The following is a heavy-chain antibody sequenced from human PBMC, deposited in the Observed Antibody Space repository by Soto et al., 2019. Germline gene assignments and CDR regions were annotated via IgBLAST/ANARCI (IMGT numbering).Heavy chain of an antibody. CDR2: IKQDGSEK. D-gene: IGHD4-4*01. Sequence: WGSLRLSCAASGITFSSYWMNWVRQAPGKGLEWVANIKQDGSEKNYVDSVKGRFTISRDNAKNSLYLQMNSLRAEDTAVYYCARDHDYSNYWGQGTLVTVSS. J-gene: IGHJ4*02. CDR1: GITFSSYW. CDR3: ARDHDYSNY. V-gene: IGHV3-7*01.